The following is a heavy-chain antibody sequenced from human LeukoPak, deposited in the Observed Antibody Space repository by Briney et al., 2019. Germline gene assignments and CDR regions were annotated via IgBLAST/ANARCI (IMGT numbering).Heavy chain of an antibody. CDR1: GYTFTGYY. V-gene: IGHV1-2*02. CDR2: INPNSGGT. Sequence: ASVKVSCKASGYTFTGYYMHWVRQAPGQGLEWMGWINPNSGGTNYAQKFQGRVTMTRDTSISTAYMELSRLRSDDTAVYYCARLDPYRSDWGGSNAFDIWGQGTMVTVSS. CDR3: ARLDPYRSDWGGSNAFDI. J-gene: IGHJ3*02. D-gene: IGHD6-19*01.